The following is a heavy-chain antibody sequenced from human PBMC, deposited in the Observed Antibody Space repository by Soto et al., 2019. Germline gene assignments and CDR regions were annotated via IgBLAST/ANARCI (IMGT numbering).Heavy chain of an antibody. J-gene: IGHJ6*02. V-gene: IGHV3-73*01. Sequence: GGSLRLSCAASGFTFSGSAMHWVRQASGKGLEWVGRIRSKANSYATAYAASVKGRFTISRDDSKNTAYLQMNSLKTEDTAVYYCTRHVLKDYGDYETYYYYGMDVWGQGTTVTVSS. D-gene: IGHD4-17*01. CDR1: GFTFSGSA. CDR2: IRSKANSYAT. CDR3: TRHVLKDYGDYETYYYYGMDV.